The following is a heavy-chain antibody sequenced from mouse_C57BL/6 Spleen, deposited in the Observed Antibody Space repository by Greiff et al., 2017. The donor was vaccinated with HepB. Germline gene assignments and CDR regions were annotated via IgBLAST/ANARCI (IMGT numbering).Heavy chain of an antibody. CDR3: ARSGYRAYFDY. CDR2: IYPGDGDT. Sequence: QVQLKESGPELVKPGASVKISCKASGYAFSSSWMNWVKQRPGKGLEWIGRIYPGDGDTNYNGKFKGKATLTADKSSSTAYMQLSSLTSEDSAVYFCARSGYRAYFDYWGQGTTLTVSS. D-gene: IGHD2-12*01. V-gene: IGHV1-82*01. J-gene: IGHJ2*01. CDR1: GYAFSSSW.